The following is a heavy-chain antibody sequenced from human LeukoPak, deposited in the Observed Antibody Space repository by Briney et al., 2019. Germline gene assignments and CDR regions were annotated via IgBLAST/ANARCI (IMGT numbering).Heavy chain of an antibody. D-gene: IGHD5-12*01. CDR3: ARDSSGYDCLDY. Sequence: GGSLRLSCAASGFTFSSYGMHWVRQAPGKGLEWVAVIWYDGSKKYYADSVKGRFTISRDNSKNTLYLQMNSLRAEDTAVYYCARDSSGYDCLDYWGQGTLVTVSS. V-gene: IGHV3-33*01. J-gene: IGHJ4*02. CDR2: IWYDGSKK. CDR1: GFTFSSYG.